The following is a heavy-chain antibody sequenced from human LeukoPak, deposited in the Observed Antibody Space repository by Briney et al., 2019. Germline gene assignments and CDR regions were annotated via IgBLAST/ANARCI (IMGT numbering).Heavy chain of an antibody. J-gene: IGHJ4*02. CDR2: INSDGSST. Sequence: GGSLRLSCAASGFTFSTYWMHWVRQAPGAGLVWVSLINSDGSSTNYADSVKGQFTISRDNAKNTLYLQMNSLRAEDTAVYYCATDVPAVTIFGYWGQGTLVTVSS. CDR3: ATDVPAVTIFGY. CDR1: GFTFSTYW. D-gene: IGHD2-2*01. V-gene: IGHV3-74*01.